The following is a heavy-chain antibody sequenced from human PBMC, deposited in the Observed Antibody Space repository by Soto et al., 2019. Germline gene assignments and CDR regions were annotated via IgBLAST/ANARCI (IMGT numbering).Heavy chain of an antibody. D-gene: IGHD1-26*01. V-gene: IGHV4-59*11. J-gene: IGHJ4*02. CDR2: IYYSGST. CDR1: GDSISSHY. Sequence: PSETLSLTCTVSGDSISSHYWSWIRQPPGKALEWIAYIYYSGSTSYNPSLKSRVSISEDTSKNQFSLKLSSVTAADTAIYYCAKRPSGEFDFWGQGTLVTVSS. CDR3: AKRPSGEFDF.